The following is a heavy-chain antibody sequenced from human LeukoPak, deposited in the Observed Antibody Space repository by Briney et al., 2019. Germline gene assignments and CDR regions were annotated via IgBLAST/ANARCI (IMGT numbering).Heavy chain of an antibody. CDR1: GGSISSYC. CDR2: IYDTGST. D-gene: IGHD2-8*01. Sequence: SETLSLTCTVSGGSISSYCWSWIRQPPGKGLEWIGYIYDTGSTNYNPSLKSRVTISVDTSKNQFSLKLSSVTAADTAVYYCARGVAYCSNGICYSRETEYFQHWGQGTLVTVSS. J-gene: IGHJ1*01. CDR3: ARGVAYCSNGICYSRETEYFQH. V-gene: IGHV4-59*12.